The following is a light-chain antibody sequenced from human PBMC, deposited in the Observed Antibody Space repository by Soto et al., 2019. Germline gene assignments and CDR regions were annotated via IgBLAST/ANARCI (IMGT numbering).Light chain of an antibody. CDR1: SSDVGGYNY. J-gene: IGLJ3*02. Sequence: QSALTQPRSVSGSTGQSVTISCTGASSDVGGYNYVSWYQQQPGKAPKLMIYDVSKRPSGVPDRFSGSKSGNTASLTISGLQAEAEADYYCCSYAGSYTVFGGGTKLTVL. V-gene: IGLV2-11*01. CDR2: DVS. CDR3: CSYAGSYTV.